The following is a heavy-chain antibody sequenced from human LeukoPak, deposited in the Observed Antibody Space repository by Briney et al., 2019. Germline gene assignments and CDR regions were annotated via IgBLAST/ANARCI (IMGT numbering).Heavy chain of an antibody. D-gene: IGHD1-26*01. Sequence: SVKVSCKASGGTFSSYAISWVRQALGQGLEWMGGIIPIFGTANYAQKFQGRVTITADESTSTAYMELSSLKSEDTAVYYCARVRWELGAFDIWGQGTMVTVSS. J-gene: IGHJ3*02. CDR1: GGTFSSYA. V-gene: IGHV1-69*13. CDR2: IIPIFGTA. CDR3: ARVRWELGAFDI.